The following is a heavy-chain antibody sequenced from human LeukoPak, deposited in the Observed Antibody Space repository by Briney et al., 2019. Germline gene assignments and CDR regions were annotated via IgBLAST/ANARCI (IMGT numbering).Heavy chain of an antibody. CDR2: IYSSGDT. V-gene: IGHV4-4*07. D-gene: IGHD1-26*01. CDR3: ARDPFGSSLDY. Sequence: PSEPLSLTCTVSGGSVTSYYCNWIRQPAGKGLEWIGRIYSSGDTNYNPSLKSRITMSVDTSKNQFSLNLSSVTAADTAVYYCARDPFGSSLDYWGQGTLVTVSS. CDR1: GGSVTSYY. J-gene: IGHJ4*02.